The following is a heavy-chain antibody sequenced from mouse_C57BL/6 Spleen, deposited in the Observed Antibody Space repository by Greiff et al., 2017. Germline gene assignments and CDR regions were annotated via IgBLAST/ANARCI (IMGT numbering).Heavy chain of an antibody. D-gene: IGHD2-1*01. V-gene: IGHV1-52*01. J-gene: IGHJ1*03. CDR2: IDPSDSET. CDR1: GYTFTSYW. CDR3: ARRDGNYGYFDV. Sequence: QVQLQQPGAELVRPGSSVKLSCKASGYTFTSYWMHWVKQRPIQGLEWIGNIDPSDSETHYNQKFKDKATLTVDKSSSTAYMQLSGLTSEDSAVYYCARRDGNYGYFDVWGTGTTVTVSS.